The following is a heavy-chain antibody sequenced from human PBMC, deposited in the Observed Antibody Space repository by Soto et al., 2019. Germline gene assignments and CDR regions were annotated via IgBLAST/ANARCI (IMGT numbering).Heavy chain of an antibody. Sequence: SETLSLTCAVCGDSISGSQCRSWVRLPPGKGLEWIGEISHTGTTNYNPSLKSRVTTSVDKPKNQFSLNLTSVTAADTAVYYCARVISSRDDYFDYWGQRTVVTVCS. J-gene: IGHJ4*02. CDR3: ARVISSRDDYFDY. CDR1: GDSISGSQC. D-gene: IGHD2-2*01. V-gene: IGHV4-4*02. CDR2: ISHTGTT.